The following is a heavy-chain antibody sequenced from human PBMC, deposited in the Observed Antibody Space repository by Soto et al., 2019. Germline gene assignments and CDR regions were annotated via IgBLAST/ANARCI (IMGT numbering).Heavy chain of an antibody. CDR2: VYPSDSDV. CDR1: GYRFSSSW. CDR3: ARRPSFLLMANWYFDF. V-gene: IGHV5-51*01. J-gene: IGHJ2*01. Sequence: PGESLKISCQGTGYRFSSSWIGWVRQKPGKGLEWLGNVYPSDSDVRYSPAFEGQVTISVDKSINTVHLQWSSLRSSDTAIYYCARRPSFLLMANWYFDFWGRGTLVTVSS. D-gene: IGHD2-8*01.